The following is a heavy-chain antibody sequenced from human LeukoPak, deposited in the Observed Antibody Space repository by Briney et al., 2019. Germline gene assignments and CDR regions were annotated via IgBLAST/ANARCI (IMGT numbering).Heavy chain of an antibody. CDR1: GFTFSRYE. CDR2: IQDDGATT. D-gene: IGHD3-22*01. J-gene: IGHJ4*02. CDR3: ATQSITLVVVISPFDY. V-gene: IGHV3-30*02. Sequence: GGSLRLSCAASGFTFSRYEMHWVRQAPGKGLEWVALIQDDGATTNYVDSVRGRFTISRDNSKSTVYLQMNSLKPDDTAVYYCATQSITLVVVISPFDYWGQGTLVTVSS.